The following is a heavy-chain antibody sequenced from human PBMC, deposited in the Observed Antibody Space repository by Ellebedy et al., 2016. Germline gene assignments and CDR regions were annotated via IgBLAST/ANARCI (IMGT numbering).Heavy chain of an antibody. Sequence: SETLSLXXAVYGGSFSGYYWTWIRQPPGKGLEWIGEINHRGSTNYNPSLKSRVTISVETSKNQFSLKLSSVTAAETAVYYCARGHDPVAVTPAALALFSRMGSLWFDPWGQGTLVSVSS. J-gene: IGHJ5*02. CDR1: GGSFSGYY. D-gene: IGHD2-2*01. CDR2: INHRGST. CDR3: ARGHDPVAVTPAALALFSRMGSLWFDP. V-gene: IGHV4-34*01.